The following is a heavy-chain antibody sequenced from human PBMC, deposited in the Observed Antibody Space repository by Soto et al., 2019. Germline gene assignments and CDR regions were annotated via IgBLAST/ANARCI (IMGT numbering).Heavy chain of an antibody. CDR3: AREGEGYYGSGSYYVTEY. Sequence: QVQLVQSGAEVKKPGASVKVSCKASGYTFADYGISWVRQAPGQGLEWMGWIISYNGNTNYAQKMQCRVTMTTDTSTSTAYMELQNLRSDDTAVYYCAREGEGYYGSGSYYVTEYWGQGTLVTVSS. CDR2: IISYNGNT. CDR1: GYTFADYG. V-gene: IGHV1-18*01. J-gene: IGHJ4*02. D-gene: IGHD3-10*01.